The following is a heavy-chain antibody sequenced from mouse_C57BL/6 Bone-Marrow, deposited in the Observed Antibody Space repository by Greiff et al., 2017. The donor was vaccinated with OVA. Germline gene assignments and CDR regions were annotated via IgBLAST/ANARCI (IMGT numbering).Heavy chain of an antibody. CDR2: IHPNSGST. Sequence: QVQLKQSGAELVKPGASVKLSCKASGYTFTSYWMHWVKQRPGQGLEWIGMIHPNSGSTNYNEKFKSKATLTVDKSSSTAYMQLSSLTSEDSAVYYCARYGGYYEHFDYWGQGTTLTVSS. CDR1: GYTFTSYW. CDR3: ARYGGYYEHFDY. V-gene: IGHV1-64*01. D-gene: IGHD2-3*01. J-gene: IGHJ2*01.